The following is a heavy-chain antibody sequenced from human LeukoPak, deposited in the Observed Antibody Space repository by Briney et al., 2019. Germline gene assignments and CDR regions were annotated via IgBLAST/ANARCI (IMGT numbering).Heavy chain of an antibody. D-gene: IGHD2-15*01. J-gene: IGHJ5*02. CDR1: GGSISSYY. CDR2: IYYSGST. Sequence: PSETLSLTCTVSGGSISSYYWSWIRQPPGKGLDWIGYIYYSGSTNYNPSLKSRVTISVDTSKNQFSLKLSSVTAADTAVYYCASVAPKEDRWFDPWGQGTLVTVSA. V-gene: IGHV4-59*01. CDR3: ASVAPKEDRWFDP.